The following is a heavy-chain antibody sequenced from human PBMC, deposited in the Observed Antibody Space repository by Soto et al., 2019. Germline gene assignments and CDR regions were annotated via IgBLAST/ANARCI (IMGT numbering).Heavy chain of an antibody. J-gene: IGHJ6*02. D-gene: IGHD6-13*01. Sequence: ASVKVSCKASGYTFTSYGISWVRQAPGQGLEWMGWISAYNGNTNYAQKLPGRVTMTTDTSTSTAYMELRSLRSDDTAVYYCARGGSSSWFPLYYYGMDVWGQGTTVTVSS. CDR1: GYTFTSYG. CDR3: ARGGSSSWFPLYYYGMDV. CDR2: ISAYNGNT. V-gene: IGHV1-18*01.